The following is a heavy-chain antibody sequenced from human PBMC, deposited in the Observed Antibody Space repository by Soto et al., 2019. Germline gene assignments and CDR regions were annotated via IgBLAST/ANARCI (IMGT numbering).Heavy chain of an antibody. D-gene: IGHD7-27*01. Sequence: GGSLRLSCAASGFTFSSYSMNWVRQAPGKGLEWVSRINSDGSSTSYAGSVKGRFTISRDNAKNTLYLQMNSLRAEDTAMFYCASSLLTPFDYWGQGTLVTVSS. CDR2: INSDGSST. J-gene: IGHJ4*02. CDR1: GFTFSSYS. V-gene: IGHV3-74*01. CDR3: ASSLLTPFDY.